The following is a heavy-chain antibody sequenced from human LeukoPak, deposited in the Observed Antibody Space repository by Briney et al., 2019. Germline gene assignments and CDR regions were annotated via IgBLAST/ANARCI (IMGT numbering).Heavy chain of an antibody. CDR3: ARGGPPSRVKWLLDAFDI. V-gene: IGHV4-34*01. CDR2: INHSGST. D-gene: IGHD3-22*01. Sequence: PSETLSLTCAVCGGSFSGYYWSWIRQPPGKGLEWIGEINHSGSTNYNPSLKSRVTISVDTSKNQFSLKLSSVTAADTAVYYCARGGPPSRVKWLLDAFDIWGQGTMVTVSS. CDR1: GGSFSGYY. J-gene: IGHJ3*02.